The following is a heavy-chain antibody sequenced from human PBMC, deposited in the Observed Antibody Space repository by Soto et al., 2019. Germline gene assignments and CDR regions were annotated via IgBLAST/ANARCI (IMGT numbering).Heavy chain of an antibody. D-gene: IGHD1-26*01. CDR1: GGSFSSDSFI. Sequence: QVQLQESGPGLVKPSQTLSLTCSVSGGSFSSDSFIWSWVRQFPGKGLEWNGYINYSGTTYYNPSLRSRITMSVDPSKNQFSLNLSSVTAADTAVYYCARDHKWDGMDVWGQGTTVTVSS. CDR3: ARDHKWDGMDV. V-gene: IGHV4-31*03. CDR2: INYSGTT. J-gene: IGHJ6*02.